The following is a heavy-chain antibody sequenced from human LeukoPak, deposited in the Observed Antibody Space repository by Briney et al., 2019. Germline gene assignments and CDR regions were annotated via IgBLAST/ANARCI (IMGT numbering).Heavy chain of an antibody. D-gene: IGHD2-15*01. J-gene: IGHJ4*02. CDR3: ARELSVVVVAATPGY. Sequence: PGGSLRLSCAASGFTFSSYSMNWVRQAPGKGLEWVSSISSSSSYIYYADSVKGRFTISRDNAKNSLYLQMNSLRAEDTAVYYCARELSVVVVAATPGYWGQGTLVTVSS. CDR1: GFTFSSYS. CDR2: ISSSSSYI. V-gene: IGHV3-21*01.